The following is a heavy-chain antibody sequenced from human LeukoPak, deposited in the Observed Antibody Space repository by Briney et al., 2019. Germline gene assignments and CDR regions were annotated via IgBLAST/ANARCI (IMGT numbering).Heavy chain of an antibody. J-gene: IGHJ4*02. D-gene: IGHD6-19*01. Sequence: GGSLRLSCAASGFTFSSYSMNWVRQAPGKGLEWVAVISYDGSNKYYADSVKGRFTISRDNSKNTLYLQMNSLRAEDTAVYYCAKGHSSGWYYFDYWGQGTLVTVSS. CDR3: AKGHSSGWYYFDY. CDR1: GFTFSSYS. V-gene: IGHV3-30*18. CDR2: ISYDGSNK.